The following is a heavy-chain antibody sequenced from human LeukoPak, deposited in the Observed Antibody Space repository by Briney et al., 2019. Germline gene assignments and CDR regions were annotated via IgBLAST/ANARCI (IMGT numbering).Heavy chain of an antibody. J-gene: IGHJ4*02. D-gene: IGHD6-19*01. V-gene: IGHV4-61*09. CDR1: GASISGTGYD. CDR2: IYVSGRT. CDR3: ARTMDSSSYSPYDY. Sequence: SWSLAITCVVSGASISGTGYDGSWVRQPAGKGLEWIGHIYVSGRTNYSPSLKSRVAISLDTSRNHFSLDLTSVTAADTAVYYCARTMDSSSYSPYDYWGQGTLVTVPS.